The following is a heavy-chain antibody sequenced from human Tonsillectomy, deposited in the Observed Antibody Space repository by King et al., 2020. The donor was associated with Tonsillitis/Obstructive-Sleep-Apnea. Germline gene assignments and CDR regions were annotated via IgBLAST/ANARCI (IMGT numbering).Heavy chain of an antibody. D-gene: IGHD2/OR15-2a*01. CDR1: GYSFTTHW. CDR3: ARSFSRFYSMDV. CDR2: IYPGDSDT. Sequence: QLVQSGSEVKKPGESLNISCKGSGYSFTTHWIGWVRQMPGKGLEWMGIIYPGDSDTRYSPTFQGQVTISADRYISTAYLEWSSLKASDTAIYYCARSFSRFYSMDVWGQGTTVTVSS. J-gene: IGHJ6*02. V-gene: IGHV5-51*03.